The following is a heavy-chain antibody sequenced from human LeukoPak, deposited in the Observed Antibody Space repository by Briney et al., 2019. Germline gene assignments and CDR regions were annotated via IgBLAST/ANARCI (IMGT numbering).Heavy chain of an antibody. V-gene: IGHV4-31*03. J-gene: IGHJ4*02. D-gene: IGHD6-13*01. CDR1: GGSISSGGYY. Sequence: KPSQTLSLTCTVSGGSISSGGYYWSWIRQHPGKGLEWIGYIYYSGSTYYNPSLKSRVTISVDTSKNQFSLKLSSVTAADTAVYYCALSIAAAHGFDYWGQGTLVTVSS. CDR2: IYYSGST. CDR3: ALSIAAAHGFDY.